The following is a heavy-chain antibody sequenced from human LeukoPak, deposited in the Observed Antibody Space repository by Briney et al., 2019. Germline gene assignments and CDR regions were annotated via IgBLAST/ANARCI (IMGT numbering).Heavy chain of an antibody. Sequence: GGSLRLSCAASGFTFSSYAMSWVRQAPGKGLEWVSAISGSGSSTYYADSVKGRFTISRDNSKNTLYLQMNSLRAEDTAVYYCAKERAYYYGSGSSPFDYWGQGTLVTVSS. CDR1: GFTFSSYA. CDR2: ISGSGSST. J-gene: IGHJ4*02. CDR3: AKERAYYYGSGSSPFDY. D-gene: IGHD3-10*01. V-gene: IGHV3-23*01.